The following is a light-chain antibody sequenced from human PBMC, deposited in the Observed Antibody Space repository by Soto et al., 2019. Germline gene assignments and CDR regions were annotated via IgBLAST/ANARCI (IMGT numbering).Light chain of an antibody. CDR2: EDN. J-gene: IGLJ3*02. CDR3: QSYDATNQV. CDR1: SGSIASNY. Sequence: NFMLTQPHSVSESPGQTVIISCTRSSGSIASNYVQWYQQRPGSSPTTVIYEDNQRPSGVPDRFSGSIDSSSNSASLTISGVETEDEADYYCQSYDATNQVFGGGTKLTVL. V-gene: IGLV6-57*01.